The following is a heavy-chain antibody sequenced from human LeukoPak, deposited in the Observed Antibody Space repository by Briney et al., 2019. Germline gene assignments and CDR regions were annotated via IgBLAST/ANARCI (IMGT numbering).Heavy chain of an antibody. Sequence: SGPTLVKPTQTLTLTCTFSGFSLSTSGVGVGWIRQPPGKALEWLALIYWNDDKRYSPSLKSRLTITKDTSKNQVVLTMTNMDPVDTATYYCAHARQLPYYYGMDVWGQGTTVTVSS. J-gene: IGHJ6*02. CDR1: GFSLSTSGVG. CDR2: IYWNDDK. D-gene: IGHD5-18*01. V-gene: IGHV2-5*01. CDR3: AHARQLPYYYGMDV.